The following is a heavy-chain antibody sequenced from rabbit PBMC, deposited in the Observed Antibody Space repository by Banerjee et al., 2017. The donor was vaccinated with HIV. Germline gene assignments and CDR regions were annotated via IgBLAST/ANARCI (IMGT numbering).Heavy chain of an antibody. CDR3: ARGYTGYGYAGYAYARVYGMDL. CDR2: IYGGSGST. V-gene: IGHV1S7*01. CDR1: GFDFSSYY. J-gene: IGHJ6*01. D-gene: IGHD6-1*01. Sequence: QLKETGGGLVQPGGSLTLSCKASGFDFSSYYMSWVRQAPGKGLEWIGIIYGGSGSTDYASWVNGRFTISSDNAQNTVDLQMTSLTAADTATYFCARGYTGYGYAGYAYARVYGMDLWGQGTLVTVS.